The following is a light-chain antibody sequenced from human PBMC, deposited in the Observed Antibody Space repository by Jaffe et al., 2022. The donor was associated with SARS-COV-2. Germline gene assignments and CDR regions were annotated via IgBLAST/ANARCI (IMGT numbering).Light chain of an antibody. V-gene: IGKV3-20*01. CDR3: QQYGSSPPT. Sequence: EIVLTQSPGTLSLSPGESATLSCRASQSVTANYLAWYQQRPGQAPRLLLSAASNRATAIPDRFSGSGSGTEFSLTIDRLDPEDSAVYYCQQYGSSPPTFGQGTKVEIK. CDR2: AAS. CDR1: QSVTANY. J-gene: IGKJ1*01.